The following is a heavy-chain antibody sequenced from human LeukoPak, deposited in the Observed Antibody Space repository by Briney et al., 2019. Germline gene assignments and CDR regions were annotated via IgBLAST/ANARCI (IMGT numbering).Heavy chain of an antibody. CDR1: GYTFTGYY. CDR3: ATVGGGNPRGPFDY. D-gene: IGHD4-23*01. V-gene: IGHV1-2*02. J-gene: IGHJ4*02. CDR2: INPNSGGT. Sequence: ASVKVSCKASGYTFTGYYMHWVRQAPGRGLEWMGWINPNSGGTNYAQKFQGRVTMTRDTSISTAYMELSRLRSDDTAVYYCATVGGGNPRGPFDYWGQGTLVTVSS.